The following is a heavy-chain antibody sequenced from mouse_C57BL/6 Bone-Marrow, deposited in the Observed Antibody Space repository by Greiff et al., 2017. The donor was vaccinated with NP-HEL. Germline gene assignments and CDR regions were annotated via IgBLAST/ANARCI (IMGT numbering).Heavy chain of an antibody. D-gene: IGHD1-1*01. CDR2: INPNNGGT. Sequence: EVQLQQSGPELVKPGASVKISCKASGYTFTDYYMNWVKQSHGKSLEWIGDINPNNGGTSYNQKFKGKATLTVDKSSSTAYMELRSLTSEDSAVYYCARRVYGSSSWGQGTTLTVSS. CDR1: GYTFTDYY. V-gene: IGHV1-26*01. J-gene: IGHJ2*01. CDR3: ARRVYGSSS.